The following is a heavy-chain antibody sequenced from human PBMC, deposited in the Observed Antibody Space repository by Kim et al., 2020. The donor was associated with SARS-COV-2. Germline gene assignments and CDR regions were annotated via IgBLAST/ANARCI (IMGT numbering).Heavy chain of an antibody. CDR3: AREPSTYFDY. V-gene: IGHV3-66*01. J-gene: IGHJ4*02. Sequence: STTHAQSVKGRFTISRDDSKNTVYLQMNSLRAEDTAVYFCAREPSTYFDYWGQGTLVTVSS. CDR2: ST.